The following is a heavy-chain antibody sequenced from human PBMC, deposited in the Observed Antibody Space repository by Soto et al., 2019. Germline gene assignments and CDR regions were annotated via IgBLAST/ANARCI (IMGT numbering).Heavy chain of an antibody. V-gene: IGHV1-46*01. CDR2: INPSGGST. CDR3: ARDRAINMISTFDY. D-gene: IGHD3-22*01. Sequence: GASVKVSCKASGYTFTSYYMHWVRQAPGQGLEWMGIINPSGGSTDYAQRFKGRVTMTRDTSTSTVYMELSSLRSEDTAVYYCARDRAINMISTFDYWGQGTLVTVSS. J-gene: IGHJ4*02. CDR1: GYTFTSYY.